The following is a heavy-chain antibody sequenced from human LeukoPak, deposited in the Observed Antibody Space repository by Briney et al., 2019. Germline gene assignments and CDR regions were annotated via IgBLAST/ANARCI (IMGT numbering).Heavy chain of an antibody. V-gene: IGHV4-59*01. J-gene: IGHJ3*02. CDR1: GGSISSYY. CDR3: ARARYVNSFYAFDI. CDR2: LSKSGIT. Sequence: TTSETLSLTCTVSGGSISSYYWSWIRLPPGKGLEWIGYLSKSGITNYSPSLKSRVTIFGDTSKNQFFLKLSSVTAADTAVYYCARARYVNSFYAFDIWGQGTLVTVSS. D-gene: IGHD3-9*01.